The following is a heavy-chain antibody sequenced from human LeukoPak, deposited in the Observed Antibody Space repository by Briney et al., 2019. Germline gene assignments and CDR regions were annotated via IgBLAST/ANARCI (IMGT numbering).Heavy chain of an antibody. D-gene: IGHD3-22*01. V-gene: IGHV3-21*04. J-gene: IGHJ4*02. CDR1: GFTFSSHS. Sequence: GGSLRLSCAASGFTFSSHSLMWVRQAPGKGLEWVSSISPDSGYIYYADSVKGRFTISRDNSKNTLFLQMNSLRAEDTAVYYCARYDSFDHYYDSSGRFDCWGQGTLVTVSS. CDR3: ARYDSFDHYYDSSGRFDC. CDR2: ISPDSGYI.